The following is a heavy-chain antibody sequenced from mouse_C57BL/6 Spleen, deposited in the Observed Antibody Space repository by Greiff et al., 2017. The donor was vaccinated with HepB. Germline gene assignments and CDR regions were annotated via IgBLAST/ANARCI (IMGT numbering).Heavy chain of an antibody. V-gene: IGHV14-4*01. Sequence: VQLQQSGAELVRPGASVKLSCTASGFNIKDDYMHWVKQRPEQGLEWIGWIDPENGDTEYASKFQGKATITADTSSNTAYLQLSRLTSEDTAVDYCTRITAPDYWGQGTTLTVSS. CDR2: IDPENGDT. CDR3: TRITAPDY. D-gene: IGHD1-2*01. J-gene: IGHJ2*01. CDR1: GFNIKDDY.